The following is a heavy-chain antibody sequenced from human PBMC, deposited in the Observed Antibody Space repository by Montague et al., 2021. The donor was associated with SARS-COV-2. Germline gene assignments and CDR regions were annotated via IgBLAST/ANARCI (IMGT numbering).Heavy chain of an antibody. Sequence: SETRSLTCTVSGYSISSGYYWGWIRQPPGKGLEWIGSIYHSGSTYYNPSLKSRVTISVDTSKNQFSLKLSSVTAADTAVYYCARDDYTPGDYYYYYGMDVWGQGTTVTVSS. D-gene: IGHD4-11*01. CDR3: ARDDYTPGDYYYYYGMDV. CDR1: GYSISSGYY. CDR2: IYHSGST. V-gene: IGHV4-38-2*02. J-gene: IGHJ6*02.